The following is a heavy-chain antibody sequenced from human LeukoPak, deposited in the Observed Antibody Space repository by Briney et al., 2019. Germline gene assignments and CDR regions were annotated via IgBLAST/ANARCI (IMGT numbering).Heavy chain of an antibody. CDR2: ISGSGGST. CDR3: AKGLNTMIVVVITPFDY. CDR1: GFTFSSYA. Sequence: PGGSLRLSCAASGFTFSSYAMSWVRQAPGKGLEWVSGISGSGGSTYYADSVKGRFTISRDNSKNTLYLQMNSLRAEDTAVYYCAKGLNTMIVVVITPFDYWGQGTLVTVSS. V-gene: IGHV3-23*01. D-gene: IGHD3-22*01. J-gene: IGHJ4*02.